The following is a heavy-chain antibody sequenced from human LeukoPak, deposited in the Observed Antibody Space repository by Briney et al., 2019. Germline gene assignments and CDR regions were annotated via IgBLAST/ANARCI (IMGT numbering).Heavy chain of an antibody. V-gene: IGHV4-34*01. CDR1: GGSFSGYY. CDR3: ARVGAAAGNLDAFDI. Sequence: SETLSLTCAVYGGSFSGYYWSWIRQPPGKGLEWIREINHSGSTNYNPSLKSRVTISVDTSKNQFSLKLSSVTAADTAVYYCARVGAAAGNLDAFDIWGQGTMVTVSS. CDR2: INHSGST. D-gene: IGHD6-13*01. J-gene: IGHJ3*02.